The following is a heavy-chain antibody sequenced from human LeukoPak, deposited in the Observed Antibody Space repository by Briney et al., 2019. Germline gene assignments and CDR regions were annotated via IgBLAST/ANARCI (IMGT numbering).Heavy chain of an antibody. CDR1: GFTFSNYE. CDR2: ISNTGDII. D-gene: IGHD2-15*01. J-gene: IGHJ3*02. CDR3: ARACSGCSCYYAFDI. Sequence: GGSLRLSCVASGFTFSNYEMNWVRQAPGKGREWISHISNTGDIIHYADSVEGRFTISRDNAKNSLYLQMNSLRAEDTAVYYCARACSGCSCYYAFDIWGQGTMVTVSS. V-gene: IGHV3-48*03.